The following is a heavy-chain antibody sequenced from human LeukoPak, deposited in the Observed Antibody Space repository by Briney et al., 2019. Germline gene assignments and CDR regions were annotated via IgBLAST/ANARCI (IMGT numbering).Heavy chain of an antibody. Sequence: SETLSLTCTVSGGSISSSSYYWGWIRQPPGKGPEWIGSIYYSGSTYYNPSLKSRVTISVDTSKNQFSLKLSSVTAADTAVYYCARRTVTRYYYYGMDVWGQGTTVTVSS. CDR3: ARRTVTRYYYYGMDV. V-gene: IGHV4-39*01. D-gene: IGHD4-17*01. J-gene: IGHJ6*02. CDR2: IYYSGST. CDR1: GGSISSSSYY.